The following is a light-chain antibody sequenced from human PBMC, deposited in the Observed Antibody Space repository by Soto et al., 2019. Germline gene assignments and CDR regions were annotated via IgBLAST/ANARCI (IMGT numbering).Light chain of an antibody. Sequence: SALPQPASVSGSPGQPITFSCTGTSSDVGGYNYVSWYQQHPGKAPKLMIYDVSNRPSGVSNRFSGSKSGNTASLTISGLQAEDEADYYCSSYTSSSPYVFGTGTKVTVL. CDR2: DVS. CDR3: SSYTSSSPYV. CDR1: SSDVGGYNY. J-gene: IGLJ1*01. V-gene: IGLV2-14*01.